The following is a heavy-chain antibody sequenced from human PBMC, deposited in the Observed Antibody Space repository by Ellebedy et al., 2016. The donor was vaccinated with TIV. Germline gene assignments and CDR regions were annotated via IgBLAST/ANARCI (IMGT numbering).Heavy chain of an antibody. CDR3: ARVNWVFDY. CDR2: VYHSGST. J-gene: IGHJ4*02. Sequence: MPSETLSLTCTVSGYSLSSGYYWGWIRQPPGKGLEWLGSVYHSGSTDDNPSLNSRVTMSVDTSKNQFSLRLSSVTAADTAVYYCARVNWVFDYWGQGTLVTVSS. D-gene: IGHD7-27*01. V-gene: IGHV4-38-2*02. CDR1: GYSLSSGYY.